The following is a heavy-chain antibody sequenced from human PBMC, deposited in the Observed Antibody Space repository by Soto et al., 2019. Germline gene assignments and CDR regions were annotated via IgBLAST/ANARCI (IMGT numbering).Heavy chain of an antibody. CDR3: ARVEGWLAASGGMDV. D-gene: IGHD3-22*01. CDR2: ISGSSSYK. CDR1: GFTFSSSS. J-gene: IGHJ6*02. V-gene: IGHV3-21*01. Sequence: EVQLVHSGGGLVKPRGTLRLSCAASGFTFSSSSMNWVRQAPGKGLEWVSSISGSSSYKYNADSVKCRFTMSSDNAKNLLYLQMNSLRADDTAVYYCARVEGWLAASGGMDVWGRGTTVTVSS.